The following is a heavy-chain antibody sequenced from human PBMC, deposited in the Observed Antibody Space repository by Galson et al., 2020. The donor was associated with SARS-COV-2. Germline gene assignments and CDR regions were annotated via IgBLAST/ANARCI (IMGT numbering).Heavy chain of an antibody. V-gene: IGHV4-31*03. J-gene: IGHJ3*02. Sequence: ETSETLSLTCTVSGGSISSGGYYWSWIRQHPGKGLEWIGYIYYSGSTYHNPSLKSRVTISVDTSKNQFSLKLSSVTAADTAVYYCARVRTTMIVVVITSDAFDIWGQGTMVTVSS. CDR3: ARVRTTMIVVVITSDAFDI. CDR1: GGSISSGGYY. D-gene: IGHD3-22*01. CDR2: IYYSGST.